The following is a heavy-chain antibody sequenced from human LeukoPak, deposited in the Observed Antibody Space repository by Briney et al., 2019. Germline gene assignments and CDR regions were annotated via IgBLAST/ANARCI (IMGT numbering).Heavy chain of an antibody. V-gene: IGHV4-34*01. CDR2: INHSGST. CDR3: AARHIVVVPAARVARKNNWFDP. J-gene: IGHJ5*02. D-gene: IGHD2-2*01. Sequence: ETSETLSLTCAVYGGSFSGYYWSWIRQPPGKGLEWIGEINHSGSTNYNPSLKIRVTRSVDTSKNQFSLKRSSVTAADTAVYYCAARHIVVVPAARVARKNNWFDPWGQGTLVTVSS. CDR1: GGSFSGYY.